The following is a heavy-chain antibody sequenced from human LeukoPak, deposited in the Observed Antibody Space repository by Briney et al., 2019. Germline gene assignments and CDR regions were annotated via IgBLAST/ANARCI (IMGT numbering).Heavy chain of an antibody. CDR2: IYYSGST. CDR3: ARVVEAVAGTLYYFDY. Sequence: SQTLSLTCTVSGGSISSGGYYWRWIRQPPGKGLEWIGYIYYSGSTYYNPSLKSRVTISVDTSKNQFSLKLSSVTAADTAVYYCARVVEAVAGTLYYFDYWGQGTLVSVSS. J-gene: IGHJ4*02. D-gene: IGHD6-13*01. V-gene: IGHV4-31*03. CDR1: GGSISSGGYY.